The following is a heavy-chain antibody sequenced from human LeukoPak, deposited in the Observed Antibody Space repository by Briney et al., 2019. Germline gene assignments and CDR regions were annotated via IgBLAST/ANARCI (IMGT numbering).Heavy chain of an antibody. CDR1: DYSISGGYY. CDR3: ARHHSSSWSYFDI. D-gene: IGHD6-13*01. Sequence: PSETLSLTCTVSDYSISGGYYWGWIRQPPGKGLEWIGNIYHSGSTYYNPSLRSRVTISVDTSKNQFSLKLSSVTAADTAVYYCARHHSSSWSYFDIWGQGTMVTVSS. CDR2: IYHSGST. J-gene: IGHJ3*02. V-gene: IGHV4-38-2*02.